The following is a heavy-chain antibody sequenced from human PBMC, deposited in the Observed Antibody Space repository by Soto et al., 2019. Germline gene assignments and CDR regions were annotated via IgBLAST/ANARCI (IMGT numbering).Heavy chain of an antibody. D-gene: IGHD2-2*01. Sequence: SETLSLTCTVSGGSISSSSYYWGWIRQPPGKGLEWIGSIYYSGSTYYNPSLKSRVTISVDTSKNQFSLKLSSVTAADTAVYYCAIVVVPAAMFPSYYYFYMDVWGKGTTVTVSS. CDR2: IYYSGST. V-gene: IGHV4-39*01. CDR1: GGSISSSSYY. J-gene: IGHJ6*03. CDR3: AIVVVPAAMFPSYYYFYMDV.